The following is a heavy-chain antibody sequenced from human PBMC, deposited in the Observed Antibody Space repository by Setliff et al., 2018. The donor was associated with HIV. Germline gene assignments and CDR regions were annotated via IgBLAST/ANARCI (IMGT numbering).Heavy chain of an antibody. V-gene: IGHV4-38-2*01. CDR1: GYSISSGHY. D-gene: IGHD3-10*01. CDR2: IYHSGTT. Sequence: SETLSLTCAVSGYSISSGHYWGWIRQPPGKGLEWSGSIYHSGTTYDNPSLKSRVTISVDTSKNQFSLKLSSVTAADTAVYYCARHRRDYYGSGGYSAWGQGTLVIVSS. J-gene: IGHJ5*02. CDR3: ARHRRDYYGSGGYSA.